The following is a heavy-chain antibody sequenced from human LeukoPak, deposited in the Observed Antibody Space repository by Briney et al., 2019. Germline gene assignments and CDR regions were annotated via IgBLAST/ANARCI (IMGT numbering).Heavy chain of an antibody. CDR1: GSTFSSYS. CDR2: ISSSSSYI. V-gene: IGHV3-21*01. CDR3: ARHRVPYHYGSGSYGFDP. Sequence: GGSLRLSCAASGSTFSSYSMNWVRQAPGKGLEWVSSISSSSSYIYYADSVKGRFTISRDNAKNSLYLQMNSLRAEDTAVYYCARHRVPYHYGSGSYGFDPWGQGTLVTVSS. J-gene: IGHJ5*02. D-gene: IGHD3-10*01.